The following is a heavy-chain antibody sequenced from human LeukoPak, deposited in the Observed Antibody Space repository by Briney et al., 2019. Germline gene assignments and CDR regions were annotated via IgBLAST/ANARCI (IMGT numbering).Heavy chain of an antibody. Sequence: GGSLRLSCAASGFTFSNAWMNWVRQAPGKGLEWVSGINGNGEITYYADSVKGRFIISRDNSKNMLYLQMNSLRADDTAVYHCAKGSTIFKYDFWGQGALVTVSS. J-gene: IGHJ4*02. V-gene: IGHV3-23*01. CDR3: AKGSTIFKYDF. CDR1: GFTFSNAW. CDR2: INGNGEIT. D-gene: IGHD3-3*01.